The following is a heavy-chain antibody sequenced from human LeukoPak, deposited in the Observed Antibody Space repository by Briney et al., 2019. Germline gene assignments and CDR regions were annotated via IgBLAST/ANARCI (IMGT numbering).Heavy chain of an antibody. CDR3: AKELWSRYFHY. Sequence: GGSLRLSCAASGSTFRSYVMSWVRQAPGKGLGWVSGISASGGSTYYADSVKGRFTISRDNSKNTLYLQMNTLRAEDTAVYYCAKELWSRYFHYWGQGTLVTVSS. D-gene: IGHD2/OR15-2a*01. J-gene: IGHJ4*02. CDR2: ISASGGST. V-gene: IGHV3-23*01. CDR1: GSTFRSYV.